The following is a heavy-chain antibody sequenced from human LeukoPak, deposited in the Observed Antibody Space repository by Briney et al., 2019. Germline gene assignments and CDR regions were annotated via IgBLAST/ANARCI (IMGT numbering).Heavy chain of an antibody. J-gene: IGHJ6*02. D-gene: IGHD5-24*01. Sequence: SETLSLTCTVSGGSISSYYWSWIRQPPGKGLEWIGYIYYSGSTNYNPSPKSRVTISVDTSKNQFSLKLSSVTAADTAVYYCARDKRETLYGMDVWGQGTTVTVSS. CDR1: GGSISSYY. CDR3: ARDKRETLYGMDV. CDR2: IYYSGST. V-gene: IGHV4-59*01.